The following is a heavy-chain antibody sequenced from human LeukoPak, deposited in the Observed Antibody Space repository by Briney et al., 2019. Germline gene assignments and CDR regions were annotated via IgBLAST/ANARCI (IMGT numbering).Heavy chain of an antibody. CDR1: GGSISDTSYY. CDR3: ARQECNGGSCYSRAIWFDP. V-gene: IGHV4-39*01. CDR2: IYHTGTT. D-gene: IGHD2-15*01. J-gene: IGHJ5*02. Sequence: SETLSLTCNVSGGSISDTSYYWGWIRQHPGKGLEWVGSIYHTGTTYYSPSLKSRVTISVHTSKNQFSLKLSSVTAADTAVYYCARQECNGGSCYSRAIWFDPWGQGTLVTVSS.